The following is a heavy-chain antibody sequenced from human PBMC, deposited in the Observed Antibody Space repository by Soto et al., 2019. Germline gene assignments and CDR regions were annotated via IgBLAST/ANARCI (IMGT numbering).Heavy chain of an antibody. D-gene: IGHD2-21*02. V-gene: IGHV1-69*13. CDR1: GGTFSSYA. J-gene: IGHJ2*01. CDR3: ARGIVVVTAAYWYFDL. Sequence: ASVKVSCKASGGTFSSYAISWVRQAPGQGLEWMGGIIPIFGTANYAQKFQGRVTITADESTSTAYMELSSLRSEDTAVYYCARGIVVVTAAYWYFDLWGRGTLVTVSS. CDR2: IIPIFGTA.